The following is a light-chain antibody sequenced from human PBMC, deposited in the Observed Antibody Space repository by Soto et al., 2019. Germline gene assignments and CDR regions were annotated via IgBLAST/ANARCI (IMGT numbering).Light chain of an antibody. J-gene: IGKJ4*01. CDR3: QQYNNWPPIT. CDR2: SAS. CDR1: QRISTN. Sequence: EIVMTQSPPTLSVSPGERATLSCRASQRISTNVAWYQHKPGQAPRLLIYSASTRATGIPARFSGSGSGTDFTLTISSLHSEDFAVYYCQQYNNWPPITFGGGTKVEIK. V-gene: IGKV3-15*01.